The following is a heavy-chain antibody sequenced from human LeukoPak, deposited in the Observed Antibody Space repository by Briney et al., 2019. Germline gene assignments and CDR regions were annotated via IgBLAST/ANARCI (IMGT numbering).Heavy chain of an antibody. V-gene: IGHV4-59*08. CDR3: ARQVDFWSGFNYYYGMDV. D-gene: IGHD3-3*01. CDR2: IYYSGST. CDR1: GGSLSSYY. Sequence: SETLSLTCTVSGGSLSSYYWSWIRQPPGKGLEWIGYIYYSGSTNYNPSLKSRVTISVDTSKNQFSLKLNSVTAADTAVYYCARQVDFWSGFNYYYGMDVWGQGTTVTVSS. J-gene: IGHJ6*02.